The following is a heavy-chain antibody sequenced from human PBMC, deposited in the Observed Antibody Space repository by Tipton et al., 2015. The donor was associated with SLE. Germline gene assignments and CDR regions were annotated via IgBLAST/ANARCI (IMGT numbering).Heavy chain of an antibody. CDR3: ARDILAAAGPFDF. V-gene: IGHV7-4-1*02. J-gene: IGHJ4*02. Sequence: QLVQSGAEVKKPGASVKVSCKASGYTFTDYTMNWVRQAPGQGLEWMGWINTDTGNPIYAQGFTGRFVFSLDTSVSTAYLQISSLKAEDTAVYYCARDILAAAGPFDFWGQGALVAVSS. CDR2: INTDTGNP. D-gene: IGHD6-13*01. CDR1: GYTFTDYT.